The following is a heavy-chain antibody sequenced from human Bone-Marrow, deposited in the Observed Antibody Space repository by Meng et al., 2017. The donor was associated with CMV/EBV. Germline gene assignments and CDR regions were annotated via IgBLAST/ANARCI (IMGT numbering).Heavy chain of an antibody. CDR2: IGTAGDT. D-gene: IGHD2-2*01. Sequence: GESLKISCAASGFTFSSNDMHWVRQTTGKGLEWVSAIGTAGDTYYPGSVKGRFTISRENAKNSFYLQMNSLRAGDTAVYYCTTVSVVVPAAPDWGQGTLVTVSS. CDR3: TTVSVVVPAAPD. CDR1: GFTFSSND. V-gene: IGHV3-13*01. J-gene: IGHJ4*02.